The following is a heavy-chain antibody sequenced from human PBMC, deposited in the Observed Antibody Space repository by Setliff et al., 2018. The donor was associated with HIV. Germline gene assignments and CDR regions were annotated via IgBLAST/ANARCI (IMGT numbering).Heavy chain of an antibody. V-gene: IGHV5-10-1*01. J-gene: IGHJ4*02. CDR1: GYSFTSYW. D-gene: IGHD4-17*01. Sequence: PGESLKISCKGSGYSFTSYWISWVRQMPGKGLEWMGRIDPSNSNTNYSPSFQGHVTISADKSISTAYLQWSSLKASDTAMYYCARGFYGDYYFDYWGQGTQVTVSS. CDR2: IDPSNSNT. CDR3: ARGFYGDYYFDY.